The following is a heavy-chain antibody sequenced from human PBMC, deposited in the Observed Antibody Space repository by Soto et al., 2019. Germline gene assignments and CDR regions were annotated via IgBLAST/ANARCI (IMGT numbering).Heavy chain of an antibody. D-gene: IGHD5-12*01. CDR2: IYYSGST. CDR3: ARFSGGDGYNYGFDY. J-gene: IGHJ4*02. V-gene: IGHV4-59*01. CDR1: GGSISSYY. Sequence: PSETLSLTCTVSGGSISSYYWSWIRQPPGKGLERIGYIYYSGSTNYNPSLKSRVTISVDTSKNQFSLKLSSVTAADTAVYYCARFSGGDGYNYGFDYWGQGTLVTVSS.